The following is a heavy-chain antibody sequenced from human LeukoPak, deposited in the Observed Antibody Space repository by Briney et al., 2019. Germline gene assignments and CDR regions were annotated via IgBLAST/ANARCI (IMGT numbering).Heavy chain of an antibody. V-gene: IGHV3-74*01. Sequence: GGSLRLSCAASGFTFSSYWIHWVRQAPGKGLMWVSRINNDGSGTVYADSVEGRFTISRDNAKNTLYLQMNSLRADDTAVYYCVRGLLGPDYWGQGTQVTVSS. CDR2: INNDGSGT. CDR1: GFTFSSYW. J-gene: IGHJ4*02. CDR3: VRGLLGPDY. D-gene: IGHD7-27*01.